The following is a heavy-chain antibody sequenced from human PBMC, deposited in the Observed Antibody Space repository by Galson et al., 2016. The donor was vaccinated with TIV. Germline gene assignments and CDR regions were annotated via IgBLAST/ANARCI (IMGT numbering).Heavy chain of an antibody. CDR2: TKQDGSEK. V-gene: IGHV3-7*01. J-gene: IGHJ4*02. CDR3: ARGRHVDY. CDR1: GFTFNTYW. Sequence: SLRLSCAASGFTFNTYWMIWVRQAPGKGLEWVANTKQDGSEKYYVDSVKGRFTISRDNARNSLYLQMNSLRVEDTAVYYCARGRHVDYWGQGTLVTVSS.